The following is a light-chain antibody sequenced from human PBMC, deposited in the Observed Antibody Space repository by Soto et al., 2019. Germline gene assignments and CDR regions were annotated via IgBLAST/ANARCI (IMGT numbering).Light chain of an antibody. CDR3: QQGYSSRWT. CDR2: ATS. Sequence: SQMAQSPCSLSASVGDRVTITCRASQNIRSYLNWYEQKPGKAPQLLIYATSSLQTEVPSRFSASGSGTDFSLVISDLQPEDSATYYCQQGYSSRWTSGRGTKVAIK. V-gene: IGKV1-39*01. J-gene: IGKJ1*01. CDR1: QNIRSY.